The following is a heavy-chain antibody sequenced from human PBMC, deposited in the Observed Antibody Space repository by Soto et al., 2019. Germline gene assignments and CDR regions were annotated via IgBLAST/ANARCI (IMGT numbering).Heavy chain of an antibody. Sequence: QVQLVQSGAEVKKPGSSVKVSCKASGGTFSSYAISWVRQAPGQGLEWLGGIIHIFVTANYAQKFQGRVTMTADESTSTDYMEMSRLRYEDTAVYYSARLEYFDYWGQGTLVTVSS. CDR1: GGTFSSYA. CDR2: IIHIFVTA. D-gene: IGHD1-1*01. CDR3: ARLEYFDY. J-gene: IGHJ4*02. V-gene: IGHV1-69*12.